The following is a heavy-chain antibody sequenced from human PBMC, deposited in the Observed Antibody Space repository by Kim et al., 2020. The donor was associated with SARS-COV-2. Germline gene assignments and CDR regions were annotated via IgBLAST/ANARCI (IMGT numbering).Heavy chain of an antibody. J-gene: IGHJ6*02. V-gene: IGHV4-30-2*04. CDR2: T. CDR3: ARGDYFYYAMDI. Sequence: TSYDPSRKSRVTISRDTSRNQFSLTLNSATATDTAVYYCARGDYFYYAMDIWGQGTTVTVSS.